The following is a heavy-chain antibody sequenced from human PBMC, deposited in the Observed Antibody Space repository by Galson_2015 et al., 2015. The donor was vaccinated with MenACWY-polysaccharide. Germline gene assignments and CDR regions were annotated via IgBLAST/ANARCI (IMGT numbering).Heavy chain of an antibody. Sequence: SLRLSCAASGFTFSTSAMHWVRQAPGKGLEWVTVISYDGSNKYYADSVKGRFTISRDSSQYSFYLQMSSLRADDTAVYYCAREYCSRTTCFGMDVWGQGTTVTVFS. D-gene: IGHD2-2*01. CDR2: ISYDGSNK. CDR3: AREYCSRTTCFGMDV. J-gene: IGHJ6*02. CDR1: GFTFSTSA. V-gene: IGHV3-30*04.